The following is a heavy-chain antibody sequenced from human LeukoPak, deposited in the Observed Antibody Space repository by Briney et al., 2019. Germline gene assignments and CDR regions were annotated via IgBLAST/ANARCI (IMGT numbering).Heavy chain of an antibody. CDR3: ARGPDIYCSSTSCPPPHYYYYGMDV. J-gene: IGHJ6*02. V-gene: IGHV4-30-4*01. CDR1: GGSISSGDYY. Sequence: SETLSLTCTVSGGSISSGDYYWSWIRQPPGKGLEWIGYIYYSGSTYYNPSLKSRVTISVDTSKNQFSLKLSSVTAAGTAVYYCARGPDIYCSSTSCPPPHYYYYGMDVWGQGTTVTVSS. D-gene: IGHD2-2*01. CDR2: IYYSGST.